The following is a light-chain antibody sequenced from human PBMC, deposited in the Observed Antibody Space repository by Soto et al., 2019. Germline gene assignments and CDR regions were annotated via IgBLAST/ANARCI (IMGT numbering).Light chain of an antibody. V-gene: IGLV2-14*03. CDR2: DVS. CDR3: SSYTNSNTWV. CDR1: SSDVGGYNY. J-gene: IGLJ3*02. Sequence: QSVLTQPASVSGSPGQSITISCTGTSSDVGGYNYVSWYQHHPGKAPKLLIYDVSNRPSGVSNRFSGSKSGNTASLTISGLQAEDEADYFCSSYTNSNTWVFGGGTKLTVL.